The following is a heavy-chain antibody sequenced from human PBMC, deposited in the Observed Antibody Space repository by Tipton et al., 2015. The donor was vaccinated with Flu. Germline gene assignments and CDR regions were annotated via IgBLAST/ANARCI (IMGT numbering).Heavy chain of an antibody. V-gene: IGHV1-18*01. CDR1: GYTFTSYG. Sequence: QMQLVQSGAEVKKPGASVKVSCKASGYTFTSYGISWVRQAPGQGLEWMGWISAYNGNTNYAQKLQGRVTMTTDTSTSTAYMELRSLRSDDTAVYYCAREGLSSGWSIYYYYGMDVWGQGTTVPVSS. J-gene: IGHJ6*02. D-gene: IGHD6-19*01. CDR2: ISAYNGNT. CDR3: AREGLSSGWSIYYYYGMDV.